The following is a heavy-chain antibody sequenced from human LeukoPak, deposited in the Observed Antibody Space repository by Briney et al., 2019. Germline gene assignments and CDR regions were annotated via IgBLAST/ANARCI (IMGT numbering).Heavy chain of an antibody. CDR2: LYHGGST. CDR3: ARGRYCYDSSGYPYNWFDP. V-gene: IGHV4-59*01. CDR1: RGSISSYY. Sequence: SETLSLTCIVSRGSISSYYWSWIRQPPGKGLEWIGYLYHGGSTNYNPSLKTRVTTSGDTSKNHFSLNLSSVTAADTAMYYCARGRYCYDSSGYPYNWFDPWGQGTLVTVSS. D-gene: IGHD3-22*01. J-gene: IGHJ5*02.